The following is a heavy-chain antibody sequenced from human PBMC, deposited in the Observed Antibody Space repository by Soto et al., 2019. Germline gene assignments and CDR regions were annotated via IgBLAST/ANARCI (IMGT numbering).Heavy chain of an antibody. Sequence: CLRLSCAASGFTFSSYVMSWVRQAPGKGLEWVSAITDSGGSTYYADSVKGRFTISRDNSKNTLYLQMNSLRAEDTAVYYCAKSSGYHGAFDIWGQGTMVTVSS. CDR2: ITDSGGST. J-gene: IGHJ3*02. CDR3: AKSSGYHGAFDI. D-gene: IGHD3-22*01. V-gene: IGHV3-23*01. CDR1: GFTFSSYV.